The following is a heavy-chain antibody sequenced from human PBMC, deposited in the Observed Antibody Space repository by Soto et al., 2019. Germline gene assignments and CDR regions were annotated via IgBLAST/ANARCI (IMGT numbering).Heavy chain of an antibody. J-gene: IGHJ5*02. V-gene: IGHV4-59*12. Sequence: TSETLSLTCTVSGDSISSYSWSWIRQPPGKGLEWIGNIHYNGNTKYSPSLKSRVTMSVDTSKNHFSLKLSSVTAADTAVYYCARSYGSGNYHGVPSNWFDPWGQGILVTVSS. CDR1: GDSISSYS. CDR2: IHYNGNT. CDR3: ARSYGSGNYHGVPSNWFDP. D-gene: IGHD3-10*01.